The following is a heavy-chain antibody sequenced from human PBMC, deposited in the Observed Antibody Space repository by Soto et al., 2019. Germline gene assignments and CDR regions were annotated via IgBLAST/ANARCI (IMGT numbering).Heavy chain of an antibody. CDR2: IWYDGSNE. V-gene: IGHV3-33*01. Sequence: QAGGSLRLSCAATGFTFSKYGMHWVRQAPGKGLEWVALIWYDGSNEYYADSVKGRFTISRDTSKNTLYLQMSSLRADDTAVYYCARNSDPMTTVTEVEYWGQGTLVTVSS. D-gene: IGHD4-17*01. J-gene: IGHJ4*02. CDR1: GFTFSKYG. CDR3: ARNSDPMTTVTEVEY.